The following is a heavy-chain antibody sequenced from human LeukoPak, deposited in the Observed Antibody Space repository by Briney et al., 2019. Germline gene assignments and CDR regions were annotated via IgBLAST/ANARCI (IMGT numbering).Heavy chain of an antibody. J-gene: IGHJ4*02. D-gene: IGHD6-13*01. CDR2: IYPGDSDP. Sequence: GESLKISCKGSGYTFTTYWIGWVRQMSGKGLEWMGIIYPGDSDPRYSPSFQGQLTISADTSISTAYLQWSSLKASDSAMYYCVRHGLGSSWFGFDYWGQGTLVTVSS. CDR3: VRHGLGSSWFGFDY. V-gene: IGHV5-51*01. CDR1: GYTFTTYW.